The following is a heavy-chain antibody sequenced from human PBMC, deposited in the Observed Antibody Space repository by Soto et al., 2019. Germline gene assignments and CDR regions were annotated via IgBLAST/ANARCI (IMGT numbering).Heavy chain of an antibody. CDR3: AGKKGGGYYGMDV. D-gene: IGHD3-16*01. CDR2: INPNSGGT. CDR1: GYTFTGYY. V-gene: IGHV1-2*04. Sequence: GASVKVSCKASGYTFTGYYMHWVRQAPGQGLEWMGWINPNSGGTNYAQKFQGWVTMTRDTSISTAYMELSRLRSDDTAVYYCAGKKGGGYYGMDVWGQGTTVTVSS. J-gene: IGHJ6*02.